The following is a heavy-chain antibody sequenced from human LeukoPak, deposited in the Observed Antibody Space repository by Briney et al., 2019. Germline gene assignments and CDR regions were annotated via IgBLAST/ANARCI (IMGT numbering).Heavy chain of an antibody. J-gene: IGHJ4*02. D-gene: IGHD2-15*01. V-gene: IGHV3-23*01. CDR2: ISGSGGST. CDR3: AKVSRFFLGYCSGGSCYYFDY. CDR1: GFTFSSYA. Sequence: PGGSLRLSCAAFGFTFSSYAMSWVRQAPGKGLEWVSAISGSGGSTYYADSVKGRFTISRDNSKNTLYLQMNSLRAEDTAVYYCAKVSRFFLGYCSGGSCYYFDYWGQGTLVTVSS.